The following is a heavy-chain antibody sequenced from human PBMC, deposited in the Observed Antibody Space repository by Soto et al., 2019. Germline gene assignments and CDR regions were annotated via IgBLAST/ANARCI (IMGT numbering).Heavy chain of an antibody. CDR2: ICCGGST. D-gene: IGHD2-2*01. CDR3: ARYCSSTSCLNFDY. CDR1: GGSISSGNYY. J-gene: IGHJ4*02. V-gene: IGHV4-30-4*01. Sequence: QVQLQESGPGLVKPSQTLSLTCTVSGGSISSGNYYWSWIRQPPGQGLEWIGYICCGGSTFYNPSLKSRITMSEDMSKNQFSLNLNSVTAADAAVYYCARYCSSTSCLNFDYWGQGILVTVSS.